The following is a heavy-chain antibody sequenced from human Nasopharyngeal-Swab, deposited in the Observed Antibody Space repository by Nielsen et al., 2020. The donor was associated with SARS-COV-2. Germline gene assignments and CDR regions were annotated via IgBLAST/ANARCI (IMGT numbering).Heavy chain of an antibody. D-gene: IGHD6-19*01. J-gene: IGHJ5*02. V-gene: IGHV3-9*01. CDR3: GRDVVDSSKWFYDRFDP. CDR1: GFIFDYYV. CDR2: INCNSGSI. Sequence: SLKISCASSGFIFDYYVMHLLRPAPGKVLEWVSVINCNSGSIGYADSLKGRVNIYRDDATNSLFLQMNSLRAEDTDVYYCGRDVVDSSKWFYDRFDPWGQGTLVTVS.